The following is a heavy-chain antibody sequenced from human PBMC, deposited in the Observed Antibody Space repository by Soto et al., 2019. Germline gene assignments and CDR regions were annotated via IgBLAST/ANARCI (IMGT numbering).Heavy chain of an antibody. J-gene: IGHJ4*02. V-gene: IGHV3-23*01. CDR3: AKDWGYSSSPVRGAFDY. D-gene: IGHD6-13*01. CDR2: ISGSGGST. CDR1: GFTFSSYA. Sequence: PGGSLRLSCAASGFTFSSYAMSWVRQAPGKGLEWVSAISGSGGSTYYADSVKGRFTISRDNSKNTLYLQMNSLRAEDTAVYYCAKDWGYSSSPVRGAFDYWGQGTLVTVSS.